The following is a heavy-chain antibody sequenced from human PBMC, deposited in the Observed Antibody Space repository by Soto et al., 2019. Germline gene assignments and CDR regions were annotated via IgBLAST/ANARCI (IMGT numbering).Heavy chain of an antibody. CDR3: AREVRATVTTHYYYYGMDV. Sequence: SVKVSCKASGGTFSSYAISWVRQAPGQGLEWMGGIIPIFGTANYAQKFQGRVTITADESTSTAYMELSSLRSEDTAVYYCAREVRATVTTHYYYYGMDVWGQGTTVTVSS. D-gene: IGHD4-17*01. CDR2: IIPIFGTA. J-gene: IGHJ6*02. CDR1: GGTFSSYA. V-gene: IGHV1-69*13.